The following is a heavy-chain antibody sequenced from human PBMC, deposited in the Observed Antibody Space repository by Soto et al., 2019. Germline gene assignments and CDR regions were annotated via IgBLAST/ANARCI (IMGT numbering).Heavy chain of an antibody. D-gene: IGHD2-15*01. CDR1: GGSISSYY. V-gene: IGHV4-4*07. CDR3: ARETCSGGSCYAFFDY. Sequence: KPSETLSLTCSVSGGSISSYYWDWIRQPAGKGLEWIGRIYSSGSTNYNPSLQSRVTMSVDTSKNQFSLKLSSVTAADTAVYYCARETCSGGSCYAFFDYWGQGTLVTVSS. J-gene: IGHJ4*02. CDR2: IYSSGST.